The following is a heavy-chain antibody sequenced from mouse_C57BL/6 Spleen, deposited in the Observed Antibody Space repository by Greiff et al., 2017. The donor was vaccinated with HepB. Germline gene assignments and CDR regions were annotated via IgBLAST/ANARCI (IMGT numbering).Heavy chain of an antibody. CDR2: IYPRSGNT. V-gene: IGHV1-81*01. CDR3: ARNNWDRGDWYFDV. D-gene: IGHD4-1*02. J-gene: IGHJ1*03. Sequence: QVQLQQSGAELARPGASVKLSCKASGYTFTSYGISWVKQRTGQGLEWIGEIYPRSGNTYYNEKFKGKATLTADKSSSTAYMELRSLTSEDSAVYFCARNNWDRGDWYFDVWGTGTTVTVSS. CDR1: GYTFTSYG.